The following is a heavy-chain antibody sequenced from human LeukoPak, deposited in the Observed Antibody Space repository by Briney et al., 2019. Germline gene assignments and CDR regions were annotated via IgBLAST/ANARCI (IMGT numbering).Heavy chain of an antibody. Sequence: SETLSLTCTVSGGSISSGDYYWSWIRQPPGKGLEWIGYIYYSGSTYYNPSLKSRVTISVDTSKNQFSLKLSSVTAADTAVYYCAKAKSYYSNYDYWGPGTLVTVSS. CDR3: AKAKSYYSNYDY. D-gene: IGHD3-22*01. V-gene: IGHV4-30-4*08. J-gene: IGHJ4*02. CDR1: GGSISSGDYY. CDR2: IYYSGST.